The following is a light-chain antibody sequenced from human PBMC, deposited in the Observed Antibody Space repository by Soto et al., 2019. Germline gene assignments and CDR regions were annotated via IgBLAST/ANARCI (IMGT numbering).Light chain of an antibody. J-gene: IGLJ1*01. V-gene: IGLV2-23*02. Sequence: QSALTQPASVSGSPGQSITISCAGTGSDVGAYNLVSWYQQHPGNAPKLIICEVNTRPSGIANRFSGSKSGYTASLTISGLKAEDEADYFCCSYAGTVADVFGTGTKVTVL. CDR2: EVN. CDR1: GSDVGAYNL. CDR3: CSYAGTVADV.